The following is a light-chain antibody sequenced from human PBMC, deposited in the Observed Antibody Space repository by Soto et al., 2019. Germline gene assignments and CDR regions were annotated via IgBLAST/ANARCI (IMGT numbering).Light chain of an antibody. CDR1: SSNIGSNY. V-gene: IGLV1-47*01. Sequence: QSVLTQPPSASGTPGQRVTISCSGSSSNIGSNYVYWYQQLPGTAPKLLIYRNNQRPSGVPDRFSGSKSGTSASLAISALRSEDEAAYYCAAWDDSLSGYVFGTGTTLTVL. J-gene: IGLJ1*01. CDR3: AAWDDSLSGYV. CDR2: RNN.